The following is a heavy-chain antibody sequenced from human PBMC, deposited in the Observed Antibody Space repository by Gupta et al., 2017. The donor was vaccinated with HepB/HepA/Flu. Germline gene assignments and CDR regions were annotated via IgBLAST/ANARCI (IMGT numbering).Heavy chain of an antibody. V-gene: IGHV4-4*07. CDR2: IYASGST. CDR1: GGSISSDY. Sequence: QVQLHESGPGLVQPSETLSLTCTVSGGSISSDYWSWIRQPAGKGLEWIGRIYASGSTNYNPSLKSRVTMSVDTSKNQFSLKLSSVTAADTAVYYCARVSWVVPAYYYYYHMDVWGKGTTVTVSS. CDR3: ARVSWVVPAYYYYYHMDV. J-gene: IGHJ6*03. D-gene: IGHD2-2*01.